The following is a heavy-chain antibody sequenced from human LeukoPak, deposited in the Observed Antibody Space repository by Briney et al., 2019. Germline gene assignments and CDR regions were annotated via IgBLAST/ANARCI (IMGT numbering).Heavy chain of an antibody. CDR2: ISAYNGNT. D-gene: IGHD3-22*01. V-gene: IGHV1-18*01. CDR3: ARDPGYYDSSGYCYY. Sequence: GASVKVSCRASGYNFRSYGISWVRQAPGQGLEWMGWISAYNGNTHYAQKLQGRVTMTTDTSTSTTYMELRSLRSDDTAVYYCARDPGYYDSSGYCYYWGQGTLVTVSS. CDR1: GYNFRSYG. J-gene: IGHJ4*02.